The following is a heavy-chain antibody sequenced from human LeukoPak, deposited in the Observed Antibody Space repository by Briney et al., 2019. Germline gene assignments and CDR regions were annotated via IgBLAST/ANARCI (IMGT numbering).Heavy chain of an antibody. Sequence: GGSLRLSCAASGFTLSRYWMSWVRQAPGKGLEWVASIKKDGSESHYVDSVKGRYSISRDTPRTSRYLQMTSLRAEDTAVYDCARDMRVGDFRYYHYGMDAWGLGTTVTVSS. CDR3: ARDMRVGDFRYYHYGMDA. D-gene: IGHD1-26*01. J-gene: IGHJ6*02. CDR2: IKKDGSES. CDR1: GFTLSRYW. V-gene: IGHV3-7*01.